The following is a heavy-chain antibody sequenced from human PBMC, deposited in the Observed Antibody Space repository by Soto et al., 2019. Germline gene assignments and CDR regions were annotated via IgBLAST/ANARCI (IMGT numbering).Heavy chain of an antibody. Sequence: SVKVYCTASGGTFSSEAISLGRQAPGQGLEWMGGIIPIFGTANYAQKFQGRVTITADKSTSTAYMELSSLRSEDTAVYYCARADTAMVKVDYWGQGTLVTV. CDR3: ARADTAMVKVDY. J-gene: IGHJ4*02. V-gene: IGHV1-69*06. D-gene: IGHD5-18*01. CDR2: IIPIFGTA. CDR1: GGTFSSEA.